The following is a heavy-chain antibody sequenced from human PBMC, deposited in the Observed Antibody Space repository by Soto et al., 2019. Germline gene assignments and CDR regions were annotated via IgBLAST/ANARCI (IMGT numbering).Heavy chain of an antibody. J-gene: IGHJ6*02. CDR3: ARSAMVTGYYYYGMDV. Sequence: ASVKVSCKXSGYTFTSYGISWVRQAPGQGLEWMGWISAYNGNTNYAQKLQGRVTMTTDTSTSTAYMELRSLRSDDTAVYYCARSAMVTGYYYYGMDVWGQGTTVTVSS. CDR1: GYTFTSYG. V-gene: IGHV1-18*04. CDR2: ISAYNGNT. D-gene: IGHD5-18*01.